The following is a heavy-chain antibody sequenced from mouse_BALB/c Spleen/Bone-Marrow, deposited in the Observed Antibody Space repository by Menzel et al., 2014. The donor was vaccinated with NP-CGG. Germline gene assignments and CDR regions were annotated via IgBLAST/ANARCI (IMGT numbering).Heavy chain of an antibody. J-gene: IGHJ2*01. CDR2: IYPGDGDT. D-gene: IGHD2-3*01. CDR1: GYAFSNYW. Sequence: VQGVESGADLVRPGSSVKISCKASGYAFSNYWMNWVEQRPGQGLEWIGQIYPGDGDTNYNGKFKGKATLTADKSSSTAYMQLSSLTSEDSAVYFCARCDGYSYYFDYWGQGTTLTVSS. CDR3: ARCDGYSYYFDY. V-gene: IGHV1-80*01.